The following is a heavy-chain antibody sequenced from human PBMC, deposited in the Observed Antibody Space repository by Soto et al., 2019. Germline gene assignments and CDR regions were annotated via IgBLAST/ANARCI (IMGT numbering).Heavy chain of an antibody. CDR2: ISGSGGST. V-gene: IGHV3-23*01. J-gene: IGHJ4*02. CDR3: AKDVRDPDSSSLGELDY. CDR1: GFTFSSYA. Sequence: EVQLLESGGGLVQPGGSLRLSCAASGFTFSSYAMSWVRQAPGKGLEWVSAISGSGGSTYYADSVKGRFTISRDTSKNPLYLQKNSLRAEDTDVYYCAKDVRDPDSSSLGELDYWGQGALVTVSS. D-gene: IGHD6-13*01.